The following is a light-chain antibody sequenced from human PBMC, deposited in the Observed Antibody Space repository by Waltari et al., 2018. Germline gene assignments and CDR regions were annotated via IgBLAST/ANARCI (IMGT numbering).Light chain of an antibody. CDR2: GAS. CDR3: QHYNIRPLT. Sequence: PSCRASQSVNSNVAWYQQKPGQAPRLLIYGASTRATGIPARFSGSGSGTEFTLTITNLQSEDSAVYFCQHYNIRPLTFGGGTKVAI. J-gene: IGKJ4*01. V-gene: IGKV3-15*01. CDR1: QSVNSN.